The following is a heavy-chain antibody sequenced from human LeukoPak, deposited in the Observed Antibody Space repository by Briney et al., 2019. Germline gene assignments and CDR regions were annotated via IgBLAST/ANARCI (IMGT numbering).Heavy chain of an antibody. CDR1: GFTFSSYS. D-gene: IGHD3-22*01. J-gene: IGHJ3*02. CDR3: ARDHHRRLYDSQARDTFDI. V-gene: IGHV3-48*01. Sequence: GGSLRLSCAASGFTFSSYSMNWVRQAPGKGLEWVSYISSSSSTLYYADSVKGRFSISRDNAKNSLYLQMNSLRAEDTAVYYCARDHHRRLYDSQARDTFDIWGQGTLVTVSS. CDR2: ISSSSSTL.